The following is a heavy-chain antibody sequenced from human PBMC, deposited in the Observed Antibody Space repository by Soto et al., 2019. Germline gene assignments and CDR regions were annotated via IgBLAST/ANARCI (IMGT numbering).Heavy chain of an antibody. CDR3: ARVGGYFDSDNSSDP. J-gene: IGHJ5*02. CDR1: GGSISSYY. Sequence: SETLSLTCTVSGGSISSYYWSWIRQPPGKGLEWIGYIYYSGSTNYNPSLKSRVTISVDTSKNQFSLKLSSVTAADTAVYYCARVGGYFDSDNSSDPWGQGTLVTVSS. D-gene: IGHD3-9*01. V-gene: IGHV4-59*01. CDR2: IYYSGST.